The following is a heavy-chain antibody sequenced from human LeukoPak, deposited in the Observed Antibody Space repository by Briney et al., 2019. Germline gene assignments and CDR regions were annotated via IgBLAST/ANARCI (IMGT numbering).Heavy chain of an antibody. Sequence: GGSLRLSCAASGFTFSSYEMNWVRQAPGKGLEWVSYISSSSSTIYYADSVKGRFTISRDNAKNSLYLQMNSLRAEDTAVYYCARDSSSWYGSFDYWGQGTLVTVSS. CDR3: ARDSSSWYGSFDY. V-gene: IGHV3-48*01. D-gene: IGHD6-13*01. CDR2: ISSSSSTI. J-gene: IGHJ4*02. CDR1: GFTFSSYE.